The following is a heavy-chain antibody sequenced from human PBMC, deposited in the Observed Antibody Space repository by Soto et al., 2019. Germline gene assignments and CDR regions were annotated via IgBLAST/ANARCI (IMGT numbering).Heavy chain of an antibody. D-gene: IGHD4-4*01. CDR3: ARVGHDYSNSGMDV. CDR2: IDPSDSRT. Sequence: GESRKISCKGSGFSLSSYWINWVRQMPGKGLEWMGKIDPSDSRTTYSPSFQGHVTISVDKSISTAYLQWSSVKASDTAMYYCARVGHDYSNSGMDVWGQGTTVTVSS. J-gene: IGHJ6*02. V-gene: IGHV5-10-1*01. CDR1: GFSLSSYW.